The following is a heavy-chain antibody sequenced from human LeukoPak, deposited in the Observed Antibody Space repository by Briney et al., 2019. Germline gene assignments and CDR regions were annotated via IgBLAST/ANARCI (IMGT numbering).Heavy chain of an antibody. D-gene: IGHD3-3*01. CDR3: ARDLGLHDLGSCGV. CDR2: ISAYNGNT. J-gene: IGHJ6*04. V-gene: IGHV1-18*01. Sequence: ASVKVSCKASGYTFTSYGISWVRQAPGQGLEWMGWISAYNGNTNYAQKLQGRVTMTTDTSTSTAYMELRSLRSDDTAVYYCARDLGLHDLGSCGVWGKGTTVTVSS. CDR1: GYTFTSYG.